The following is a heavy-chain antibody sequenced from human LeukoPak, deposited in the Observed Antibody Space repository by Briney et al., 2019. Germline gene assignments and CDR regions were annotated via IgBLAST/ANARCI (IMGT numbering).Heavy chain of an antibody. Sequence: GGSLRLSCAASGFTFSSYGMHWVRQAPGKGLEWVAFIRYDGSNKYYADSVEGRFTISRDNSKNTLYLQMNSLRAEDTAVYYCASNYYGSGSYYGWVYYYYYYYMDVWGKGTTVTISS. CDR2: IRYDGSNK. CDR3: ASNYYGSGSYYGWVYYYYYYYMDV. D-gene: IGHD3-10*01. V-gene: IGHV3-30*02. J-gene: IGHJ6*03. CDR1: GFTFSSYG.